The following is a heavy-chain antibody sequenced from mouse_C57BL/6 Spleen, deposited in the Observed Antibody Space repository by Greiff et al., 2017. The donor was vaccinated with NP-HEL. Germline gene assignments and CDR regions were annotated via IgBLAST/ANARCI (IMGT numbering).Heavy chain of an antibody. J-gene: IGHJ4*01. CDR1: GFTFSSYA. CDR3: TRGGTPDYAMDY. Sequence: EVQLVESGEGLVKPGGSLKLSCAASGFTFSSYAMSWVRQTPEKRLEWVAYISSGGDYIYYADTVKGRFTISRDNARNTLYLQMSSLKSEDTAMYYCTRGGTPDYAMDYWGQGTSVTVSS. V-gene: IGHV5-9-1*02. D-gene: IGHD1-1*01. CDR2: ISSGGDYI.